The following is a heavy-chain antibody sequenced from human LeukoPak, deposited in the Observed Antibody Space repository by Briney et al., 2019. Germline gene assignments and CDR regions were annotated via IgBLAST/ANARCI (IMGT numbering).Heavy chain of an antibody. V-gene: IGHV5-51*01. CDR1: GYSFTSYW. J-gene: IGHJ6*02. CDR3: ARLDSSSWPRLDYYYYGMDV. CDR2: IYPGDSDT. D-gene: IGHD6-13*01. Sequence: GESLKISCKGSGYSFTSYWIGWVRQMPGKGLEWVGIIYPGDSDTRYSPSFQGQVTISADKSISTAYLQWSSLKASDTAMYYCARLDSSSWPRLDYYYYGMDVWGQGTTVTVSS.